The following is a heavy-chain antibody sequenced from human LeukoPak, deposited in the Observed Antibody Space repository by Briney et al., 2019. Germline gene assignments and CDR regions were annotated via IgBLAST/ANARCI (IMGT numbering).Heavy chain of an antibody. CDR2: VTASGGST. Sequence: GGSLRLSCAASGFTFSSYAMSWVRQAPGKGLEWVSVVTASGGSTYHADSVKGRFTISRDNSKNTLYLQMNSLRAEDTAVYYCAKGSSSFDYWGQGTLVTVSS. CDR3: AKGSSSFDY. J-gene: IGHJ4*02. CDR1: GFTFSSYA. V-gene: IGHV3-23*01. D-gene: IGHD3-10*01.